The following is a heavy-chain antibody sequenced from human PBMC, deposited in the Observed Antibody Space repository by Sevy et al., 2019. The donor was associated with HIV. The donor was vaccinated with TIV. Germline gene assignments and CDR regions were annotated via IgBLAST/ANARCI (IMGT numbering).Heavy chain of an antibody. Sequence: GESLKISCAASGVTFSSYGMHWVRQAPGKGLEWVALIWYDGSSKYYADSVKGRFTISRDNSKNTLYLQMNSLRAEDTAVYYCASGAYYYASRTENFDYWGQGTLVTVSS. CDR1: GVTFSSYG. D-gene: IGHD3-10*01. V-gene: IGHV3-33*01. J-gene: IGHJ4*02. CDR2: IWYDGSSK. CDR3: ASGAYYYASRTENFDY.